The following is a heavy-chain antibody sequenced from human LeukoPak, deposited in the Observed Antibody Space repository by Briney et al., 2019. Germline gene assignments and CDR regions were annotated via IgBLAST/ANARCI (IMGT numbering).Heavy chain of an antibody. J-gene: IGHJ4*02. CDR1: GVSFSGYY. CDR3: ARGKVPENDY. CDR2: INHSGST. V-gene: IGHV4-34*01. Sequence: SETLSLTCAVYGVSFSGYYWSWIRQPPGKGLEWIGEINHSGSTNYNPSLKSRVTISVDTSKNQFSLKLSSVTAADTAVYYCARGKVPENDYRGQGTLVTVSS.